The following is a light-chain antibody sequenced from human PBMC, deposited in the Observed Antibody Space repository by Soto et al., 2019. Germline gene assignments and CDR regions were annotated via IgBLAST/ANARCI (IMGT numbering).Light chain of an antibody. CDR3: QQYGSSGT. CDR2: DAS. J-gene: IGKJ1*01. V-gene: IGKV3-20*01. Sequence: PGERATLSCRASQSISSNYLAWYQRKPGQAPRLLIYDASSRATGIPDRFSGSGSGTDFTLTISRLEPEDLAVYYCQQYGSSGTFGQGTKVEIK. CDR1: QSISSNY.